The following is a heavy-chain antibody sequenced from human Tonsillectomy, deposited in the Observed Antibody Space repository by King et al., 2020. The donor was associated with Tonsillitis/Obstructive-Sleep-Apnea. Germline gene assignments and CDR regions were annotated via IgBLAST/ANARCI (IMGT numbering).Heavy chain of an antibody. CDR2: INYSGST. J-gene: IGHJ2*01. CDR1: GGSFSGYY. CDR3: ASTAPRGDFWSGYYSRRKYWYFDL. V-gene: IGHV4-34*01. D-gene: IGHD3-3*01. Sequence: VQLQQWSAGLLKPSETLSLTCAVYGGSFSGYYWSWIRQPPGKGLEWIGEINYSGSTNYNPSLKSRVPISVDTTKNQFSLKLSSVTAADTAVYYCASTAPRGDFWSGYYSRRKYWYFDLWGRGTLVTVSS.